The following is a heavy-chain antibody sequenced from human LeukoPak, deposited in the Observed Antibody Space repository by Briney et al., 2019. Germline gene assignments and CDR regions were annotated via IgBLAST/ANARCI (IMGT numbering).Heavy chain of an antibody. CDR1: XFTFSSYX. CDR3: ARCRYHDYGDYAY. CDR2: INTDGTST. J-gene: IGHJ4*02. Sequence: GXSLXLXCAAXXFTFSSYXXHWVRQVPGXXLVXVSRINTDGTSTSYADSVKGRFTISRDNAKNTLYLQMNSLRAEDTAVYYCARCRYHDYGDYAYWGQGTLVTVSS. V-gene: IGHV3-74*01. D-gene: IGHD4-17*01.